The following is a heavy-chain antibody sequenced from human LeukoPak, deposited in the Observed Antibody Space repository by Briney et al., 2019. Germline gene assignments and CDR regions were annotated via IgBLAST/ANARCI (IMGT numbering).Heavy chain of an antibody. CDR2: IKQDGSEK. D-gene: IGHD2-8*01. CDR1: GFTFSSYW. V-gene: IGHV3-7*01. J-gene: IGHJ4*02. Sequence: GGSLRLSCAASGFTFSSYWMSWVRQAPGKGLEWVANIKQDGSEKYYVDSVKGRFTISRDNAKNSLYLQMNSLRAEDTAVYYCAIYCTNGVCYTEDFDYWGQGTLVTVSS. CDR3: AIYCTNGVCYTEDFDY.